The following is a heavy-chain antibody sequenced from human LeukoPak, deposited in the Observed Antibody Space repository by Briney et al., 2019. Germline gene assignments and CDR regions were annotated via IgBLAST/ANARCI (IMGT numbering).Heavy chain of an antibody. Sequence: GASVKVSCKASGYTFTSYYMHWVRQAPGQGLEWMGLINPSGTGTNYAQKFQGRVTMTRGTSTSTVYMELSGLRSEDTAVYYCAREESGGYFDYWGQGTLVTVSS. CDR2: INPSGTGT. D-gene: IGHD2-8*02. V-gene: IGHV1-46*01. J-gene: IGHJ4*02. CDR1: GYTFTSYY. CDR3: AREESGGYFDY.